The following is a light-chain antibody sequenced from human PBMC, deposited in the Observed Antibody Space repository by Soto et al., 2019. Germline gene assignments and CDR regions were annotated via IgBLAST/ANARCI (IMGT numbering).Light chain of an antibody. Sequence: EIVLTQSPGTLSLSPGERATLSCRASQSVSSSYLAWYQQKPGQAPRPLIYGASSRAIGIPDRFSGSGSGTDFTLTISRPEPEDFAVYYCQQYGSSPPQLTFGGGTKVDIK. CDR2: GAS. J-gene: IGKJ4*01. CDR3: QQYGSSPPQLT. CDR1: QSVSSSY. V-gene: IGKV3-20*01.